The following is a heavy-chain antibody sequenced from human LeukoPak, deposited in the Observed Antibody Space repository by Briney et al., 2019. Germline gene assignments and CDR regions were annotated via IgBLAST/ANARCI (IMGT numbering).Heavy chain of an antibody. Sequence: GGSLRLSCAASGFTFSSYEMNWVRQAPGKGLEWVSYISSSGSTIYYADSVKGRFTISRDNAKNSLYLQMNSLRVEDTAVYYCARGIEDSRAQPVSQWFDPWGQGTLVTVSS. V-gene: IGHV3-48*03. J-gene: IGHJ5*02. CDR1: GFTFSSYE. CDR3: ARGIEDSRAQPVSQWFDP. CDR2: ISSSGSTI. D-gene: IGHD3/OR15-3a*01.